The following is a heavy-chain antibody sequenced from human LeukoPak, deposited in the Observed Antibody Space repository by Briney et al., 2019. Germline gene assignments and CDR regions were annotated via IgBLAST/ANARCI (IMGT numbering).Heavy chain of an antibody. Sequence: GGSLRLSCAASEFAVSSNSMSWVRQAPGKGLEWVSGVYSGGSTFYADSVKGRFIISRDSSKNTLYLQMNTLRAEDTAVYYCAGGHSSGSYFNAYHLWGQGTMVTVSS. CDR2: VYSGGST. D-gene: IGHD3-22*01. J-gene: IGHJ3*01. V-gene: IGHV3-53*01. CDR3: AGGHSSGSYFNAYHL. CDR1: EFAVSSNS.